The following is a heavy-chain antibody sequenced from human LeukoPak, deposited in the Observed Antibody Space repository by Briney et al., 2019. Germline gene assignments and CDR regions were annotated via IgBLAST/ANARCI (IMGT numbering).Heavy chain of an antibody. D-gene: IGHD2-2*01. Sequence: QTLSLTCAISGDSVSSNSVTWNWIRQSPSRGLEWLGRTYYRSTWYNDYAASVRGRITVNPDTSKNQFSLHLNSVTPEDTAVYYCARRLTQYDCFDPWGQGILVTVSS. CDR2: TYYRSTWYN. CDR3: ARRLTQYDCFDP. CDR1: GDSVSSNSVT. V-gene: IGHV6-1*01. J-gene: IGHJ5*02.